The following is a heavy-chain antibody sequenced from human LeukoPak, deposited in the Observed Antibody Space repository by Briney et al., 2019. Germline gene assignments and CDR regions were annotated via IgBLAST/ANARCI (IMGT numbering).Heavy chain of an antibody. Sequence: SQTLSLTCTVSGASITSGDYYWSWIRQPPGKGLEWIGYMFYGGISYYNPSLSSRVSVSADTSKNQVSLQLTSVTAADTAFYYCARDPFYTTSASPSWGQGTLVTVSS. D-gene: IGHD1-26*01. CDR1: GASITSGDYY. V-gene: IGHV4-30-4*01. CDR3: ARDPFYTTSASPS. CDR2: MFYGGIS. J-gene: IGHJ5*02.